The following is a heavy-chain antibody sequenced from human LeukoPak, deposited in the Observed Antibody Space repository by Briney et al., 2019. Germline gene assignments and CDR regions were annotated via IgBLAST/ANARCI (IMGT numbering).Heavy chain of an antibody. CDR1: GGSISSYY. CDR3: TRDRRDGYNYVDX. CDR2: ISYSGST. Sequence: PSETLSLTCTVSGGSISSYYWSWIRQPPGKQLEWIGFISYSGSTEYNPSLKSRVTISVDTSQNQFSLKLKSLTPADTAMYYCTRDRRDGYNYVDXWGQGXMVTV. V-gene: IGHV4-59*01. J-gene: IGHJ4*02. D-gene: IGHD5-24*01.